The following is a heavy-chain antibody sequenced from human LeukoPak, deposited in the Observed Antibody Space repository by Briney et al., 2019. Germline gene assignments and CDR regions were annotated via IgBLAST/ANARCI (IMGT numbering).Heavy chain of an antibody. Sequence: ASVTVSCKASRYTFTSCDLNWVRQAHGQGLEWMGWMNPNNGNTGYAQKFQGRVTMTRSTSISTAYMELSSLRSEDTAVYYCARLASSSWPLYYYYGMDVWGQGATVTVSS. D-gene: IGHD6-13*01. V-gene: IGHV1-8*01. CDR2: MNPNNGNT. J-gene: IGHJ6*02. CDR1: RYTFTSCD. CDR3: ARLASSSWPLYYYYGMDV.